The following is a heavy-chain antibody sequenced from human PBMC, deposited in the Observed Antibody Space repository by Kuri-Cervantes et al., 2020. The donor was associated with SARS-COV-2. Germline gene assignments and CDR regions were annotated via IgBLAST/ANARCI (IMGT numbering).Heavy chain of an antibody. J-gene: IGHJ4*02. Sequence: LSLTCAASGFNFSRTDMHWVRQAPGKGLEWVAVISHDGKNKKCIASGKGRFTISRDNSQNTLYLHMKSLRSGDTAMYYCAKDRVGVQDFWGQGTLVTVSS. CDR3: AKDRVGVQDF. CDR2: ISHDGKNK. CDR1: GFNFSRTD. D-gene: IGHD2-21*01. V-gene: IGHV3-30*18.